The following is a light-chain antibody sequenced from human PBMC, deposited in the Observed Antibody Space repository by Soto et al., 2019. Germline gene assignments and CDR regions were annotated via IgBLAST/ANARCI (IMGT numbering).Light chain of an antibody. Sequence: QSVLTQPASVSGSPGQSIAISCTGTSSDVGLYNYVSWYQQHPDKVPKLIIYDVTNRPSGVSDRFSGSKSGNTASLTISGLQADDEADYYCSSFITSSTYVFGTGTKVTVL. CDR2: DVT. CDR3: SSFITSSTYV. CDR1: SSDVGLYNY. J-gene: IGLJ1*01. V-gene: IGLV2-14*01.